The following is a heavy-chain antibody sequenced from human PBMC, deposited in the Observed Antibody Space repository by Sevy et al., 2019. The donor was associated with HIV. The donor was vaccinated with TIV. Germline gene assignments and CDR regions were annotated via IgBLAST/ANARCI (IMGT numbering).Heavy chain of an antibody. CDR1: GFTFSANW. CDR2: IKADGSDK. D-gene: IGHD3-16*01. CDR3: AHETFGRFES. V-gene: IGHV3-7*01. J-gene: IGHJ4*02. Sequence: GGSLRLSCAASGFTFSANWMNWVRQAPGKGLEWVANIKADGSDKQYVDSVEGRFTISRDNAKNLLFLQMNSLRVEDTAVYYCAHETFGRFESWGQGILVTVSS.